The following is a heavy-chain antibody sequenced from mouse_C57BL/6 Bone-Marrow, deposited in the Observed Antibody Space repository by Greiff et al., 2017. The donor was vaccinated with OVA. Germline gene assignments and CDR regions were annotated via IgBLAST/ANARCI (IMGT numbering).Heavy chain of an antibody. J-gene: IGHJ2*01. Sequence: QVQLKESGAELVKPGASVKISCKASGYAFSSYWMNWVKQRPGKGLEWIGQIYPGDGDTNYNGKFKGKATLTADKSSSTAYMQLSSLTSEDSAVYFCARRGTTGSPVYFDYWGQGTTLTVSS. CDR2: IYPGDGDT. D-gene: IGHD1-1*01. CDR3: ARRGTTGSPVYFDY. CDR1: GYAFSSYW. V-gene: IGHV1-80*01.